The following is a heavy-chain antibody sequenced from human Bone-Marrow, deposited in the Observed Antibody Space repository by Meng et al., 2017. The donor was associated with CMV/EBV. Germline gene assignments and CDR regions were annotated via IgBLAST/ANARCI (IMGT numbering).Heavy chain of an antibody. D-gene: IGHD2-2*01. V-gene: IGHV4-34*01. CDR2: INHSGST. J-gene: IGHJ4*02. CDR3: ARGPRGFSHPYCRSPSCYHPFDY. CDR1: GGSFSGYY. Sequence: GSLRLSCAVYGGSFSGYYWSWIRQPPGKGLEWIGEINHSGSTNYNPSLKSRGTISVDTSKNQFSMKLSSVTAADTAVYYCARGPRGFSHPYCRSPSCYHPFDYWGQGTLVTVSS.